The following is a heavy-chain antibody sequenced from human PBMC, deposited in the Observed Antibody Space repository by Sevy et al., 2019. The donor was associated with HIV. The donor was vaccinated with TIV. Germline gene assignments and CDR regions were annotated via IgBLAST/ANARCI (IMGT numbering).Heavy chain of an antibody. CDR2: ISFDGNKR. CDR1: GFTFSSHG. CDR3: AKGEGYCSGGSCNPGVS. J-gene: IGHJ5*02. Sequence: GGALRLSCAASGFTFSSHGMHWARRAPGKGLEWVGFISFDGNKRYYPDSVKGRFTMPRNNSKNTLYRQMNGLRAEDTAVYYCAKGEGYCSGGSCNPGVSWGQGTLVTVSS. V-gene: IGHV3-30*18. D-gene: IGHD2-15*01.